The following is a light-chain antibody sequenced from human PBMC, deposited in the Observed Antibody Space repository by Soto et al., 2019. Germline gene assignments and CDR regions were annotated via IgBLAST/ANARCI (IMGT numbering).Light chain of an antibody. CDR1: QVISSY. Sequence: IELTRAASCKCVAAGDSRTITSRASQVISSYLAWYQQKPGRAPKLLIYAASTLQSGVPSRFSGSGSGTDITLTISSLQPEDVATYYCQKYNSVWTFGQGTKVDIK. V-gene: IGKV1-27*01. CDR2: AAS. CDR3: QKYNSVWT. J-gene: IGKJ1*01.